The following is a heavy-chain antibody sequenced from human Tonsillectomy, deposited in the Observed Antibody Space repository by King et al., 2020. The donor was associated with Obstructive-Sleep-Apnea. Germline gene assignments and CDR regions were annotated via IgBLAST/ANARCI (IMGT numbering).Heavy chain of an antibody. J-gene: IGHJ4*02. CDR2: ISTSGTTI. D-gene: IGHD5/OR15-5a*01. CDR3: AREWHVDRMSTIFTYFDY. V-gene: IGHV3-11*01. CDR1: GFTFSDSY. Sequence: QLVQSGGGLVKPGGSLRLSCAASGFTFSDSYMSWIRQAPGKGLEWISYISTSGTTIDYADSVKGRFTISRDNAKKSLYLQMNSLRAEDTAVYYCAREWHVDRMSTIFTYFDYWGQGTLVTVSS.